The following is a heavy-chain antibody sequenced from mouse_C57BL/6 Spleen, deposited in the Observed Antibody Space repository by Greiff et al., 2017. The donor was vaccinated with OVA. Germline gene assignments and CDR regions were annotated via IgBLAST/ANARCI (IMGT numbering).Heavy chain of an antibody. Sequence: QVQLQQSGPGLVQPSQSLSITCTVSGFSLTSYGVHWVRQSPGKGLEWLGVIWSGGSTDYNAAFISRLSISKDNSKSQVFFKMNSLQADDTAIYYCARSLEGYDEERYFDVWGTGTTVTVSS. D-gene: IGHD2-2*01. J-gene: IGHJ1*03. V-gene: IGHV2-2*01. CDR1: GFSLTSYG. CDR3: ARSLEGYDEERYFDV. CDR2: IWSGGST.